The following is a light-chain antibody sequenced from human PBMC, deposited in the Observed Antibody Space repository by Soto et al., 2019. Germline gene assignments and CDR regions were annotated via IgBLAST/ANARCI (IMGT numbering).Light chain of an antibody. J-gene: IGKJ1*01. Sequence: ESVLTQSPGTLSLSPGERATLSCRASQSVSTNSLAWYQQKPGQAPRLLIYGASSRATGTPDRFSGSGSGTDFTVTISRLEPEDFAVYYCQQFGGSPPSWSFGQGTEVEI. V-gene: IGKV3-20*01. CDR2: GAS. CDR3: QQFGGSPPSWS. CDR1: QSVSTNS.